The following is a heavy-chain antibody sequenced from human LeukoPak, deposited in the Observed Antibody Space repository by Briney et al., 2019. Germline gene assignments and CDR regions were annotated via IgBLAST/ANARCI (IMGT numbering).Heavy chain of an antibody. V-gene: IGHV4-39*01. D-gene: IGHD3-10*01. CDR2: IYYSGST. Sequence: SETLSLTCTVAGGSISSSSYSWGRIRQPPGKGLEWFGRIYYSGSTYYNPSLKSRVTISVDTSKNQFSLKLSSVTAADTAVYYCARLNYYGSGSPTGDYWGQGTLVTVSS. CDR1: GGSISSSSYS. CDR3: ARLNYYGSGSPTGDY. J-gene: IGHJ4*02.